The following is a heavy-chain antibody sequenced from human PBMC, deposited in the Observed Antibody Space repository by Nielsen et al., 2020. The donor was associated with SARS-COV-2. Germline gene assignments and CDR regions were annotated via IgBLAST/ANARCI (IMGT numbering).Heavy chain of an antibody. CDR2: INSDGSST. CDR3: AVVSWFDP. D-gene: IGHD3-16*01. CDR1: GFTFSSYW. Sequence: GESLKISCAASGFTFSSYWMHWVRQAPGKGLVWVSCINSDGSSTSYADSVKGRFTISRDNAKNTLYLQMNSLRAEDTAVYYCAVVSWFDPWGQGTLVTVSS. V-gene: IGHV3-74*01. J-gene: IGHJ5*02.